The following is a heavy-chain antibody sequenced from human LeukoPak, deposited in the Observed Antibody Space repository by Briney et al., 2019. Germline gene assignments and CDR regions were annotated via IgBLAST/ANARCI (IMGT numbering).Heavy chain of an antibody. CDR2: ISTYKGNT. V-gene: IGHV1-18*01. J-gene: IGHJ4*02. CDR3: ARDRDWNLDY. CDR1: GYTFTNYG. D-gene: IGHD3/OR15-3a*01. Sequence: ASVKVSCRASGYTFTNYGISWVRQAPGQGLERMGWISTYKGNTKYAQKFQGRVSVTTDTSTSTAYMELRSLTSDDTAVYYCARDRDWNLDYWGRGTLVTVSS.